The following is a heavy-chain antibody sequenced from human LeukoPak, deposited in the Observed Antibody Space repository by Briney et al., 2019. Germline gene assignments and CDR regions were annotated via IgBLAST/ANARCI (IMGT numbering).Heavy chain of an antibody. CDR1: GFTFSSYA. V-gene: IGHV3-23*01. CDR2: ISGSGGST. CDR3: AKDIANCGGDCYSGQH. Sequence: GGSLRLSCAASGFTFSSYAMSWVRQAPGKGLEWVSAISGSGGSTYYADSVKGRFTISRDNSKNTLYLQMNSLRAEDTAVYYCAKDIANCGGDCYSGQHWGQGTLVTVSS. J-gene: IGHJ1*01. D-gene: IGHD2-21*02.